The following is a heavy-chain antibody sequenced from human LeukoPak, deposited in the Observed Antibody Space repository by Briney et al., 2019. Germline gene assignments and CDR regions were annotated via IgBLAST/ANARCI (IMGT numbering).Heavy chain of an antibody. CDR2: ISGSGGST. D-gene: IGHD3-10*01. Sequence: GGSLRLSCAASGFTFSSYDMSWVRQAPGKGLEWVSAISGSGGSTYYADSVKGRFTISRDNSKNTLYLQMNSLRAEYTGVYYCANNYYGSGSYYNPRGYWGQGTLVTVSS. V-gene: IGHV3-23*01. CDR3: ANNYYGSGSYYNPRGY. J-gene: IGHJ4*02. CDR1: GFTFSSYD.